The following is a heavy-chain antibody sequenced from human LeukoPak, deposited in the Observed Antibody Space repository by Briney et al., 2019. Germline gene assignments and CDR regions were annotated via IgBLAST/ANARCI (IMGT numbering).Heavy chain of an antibody. V-gene: IGHV4-39*01. J-gene: IGHJ4*02. D-gene: IGHD6-19*01. CDR3: ARHAEYNSGWHFYLDH. CDR1: GVSTTTGIYY. Sequence: SSETLSLTCTVSGVSTTTGIYYWAWIRQPPGKGLEWIGSVHNVGSTYYTLSLSSRVTMSIDTSQNQFSLRLNSVTAADTAVYYGARHAEYNSGWHFYLDHWGQGILVTVSS. CDR2: VHNVGST.